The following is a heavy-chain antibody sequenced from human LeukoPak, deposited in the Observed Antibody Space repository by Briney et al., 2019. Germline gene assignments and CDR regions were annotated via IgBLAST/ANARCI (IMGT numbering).Heavy chain of an antibody. V-gene: IGHV3-7*01. Sequence: GGSLRLSCAASGFTFSDYAMSWVRQAPGKGLEWVANINQDGSEKFYVDSVKGRFTISRDNAKNSLYLQMNSLRAEDTAVYYCAEGTTAWGQGTLVTVSS. CDR3: AEGTTA. CDR2: INQDGSEK. CDR1: GFTFSDYA. D-gene: IGHD2/OR15-2a*01. J-gene: IGHJ5*02.